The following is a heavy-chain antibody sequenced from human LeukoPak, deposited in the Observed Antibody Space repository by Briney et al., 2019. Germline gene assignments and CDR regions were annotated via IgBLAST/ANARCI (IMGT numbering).Heavy chain of an antibody. CDR3: ARDYPLVYCSSTSCPGAYYYMDV. V-gene: IGHV4-61*02. Sequence: SETLSLTCTVSGGSISSGSCYWSWIRQPAGKGLEWIGRIYTSGSTNYNPSLKSRVTISVDTSKNQFSLKLSSVTAADTAVYYCARDYPLVYCSSTSCPGAYYYMDVWGKGTTVTVSS. CDR2: IYTSGST. J-gene: IGHJ6*03. CDR1: GGSISSGSCY. D-gene: IGHD2-2*01.